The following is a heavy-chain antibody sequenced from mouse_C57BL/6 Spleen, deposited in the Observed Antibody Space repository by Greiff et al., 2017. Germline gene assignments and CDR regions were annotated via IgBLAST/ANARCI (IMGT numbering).Heavy chain of an antibody. CDR3: ARPPLDGRDYAMDY. Sequence: QVQLQQSGPELVKPGASVKISCKASGYAFSSSWMNWVKQRPGKGLEWIGRIYPGDGDTNYNGKFKGKATLTADKSSSTAYMQLSSLTSEDSAVYFCARPPLDGRDYAMDYWGQGTSVTVSS. D-gene: IGHD2-3*01. CDR2: IYPGDGDT. V-gene: IGHV1-82*01. CDR1: GYAFSSSW. J-gene: IGHJ4*01.